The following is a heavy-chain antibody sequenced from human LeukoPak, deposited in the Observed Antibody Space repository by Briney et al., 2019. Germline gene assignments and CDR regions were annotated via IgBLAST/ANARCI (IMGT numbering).Heavy chain of an antibody. CDR1: GFTFSSYA. V-gene: IGHV3-30*04. Sequence: PGGSLRLSCAASGFTFSSYAMHWVRQAPGKGLEWVAVISYDGSNKYYADSVEGRFTISRDNSKNTLYLQMNSLRAEDTAVYYCARDTVGSSTSFDYWGQGTLVTVSS. CDR3: ARDTVGSSTSFDY. D-gene: IGHD2-2*01. CDR2: ISYDGSNK. J-gene: IGHJ4*02.